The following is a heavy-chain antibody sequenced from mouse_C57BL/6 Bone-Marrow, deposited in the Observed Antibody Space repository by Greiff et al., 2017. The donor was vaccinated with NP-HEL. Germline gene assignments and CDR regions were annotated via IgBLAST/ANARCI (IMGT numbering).Heavy chain of an antibody. D-gene: IGHD1-1*01. V-gene: IGHV1-80*01. J-gene: IGHJ2*01. Sequence: VQLQQSGAELVKPGASVKISCKASGYAFSSYWMNWVKQRPGKGLEWIGQIYPGDGDTNYNGKFKGKATLTADKSSSTAYMQLSSLTSEDSAVYFCARPGLTTPYYFDYWGQGTTLTVSS. CDR3: ARPGLTTPYYFDY. CDR1: GYAFSSYW. CDR2: IYPGDGDT.